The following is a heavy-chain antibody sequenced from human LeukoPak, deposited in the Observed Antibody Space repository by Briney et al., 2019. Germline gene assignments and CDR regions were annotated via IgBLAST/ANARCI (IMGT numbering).Heavy chain of an antibody. V-gene: IGHV3-66*02. CDR1: GFTVSSNY. CDR3: ARDPSNPTAFDY. CDR2: ISFDGST. D-gene: IGHD6-6*01. Sequence: GGSLGLSCAASGFTVSSNYMSWVRQAPGKGLEWVSAISFDGSTYYADSVKGRFTISRDNFKNTLYLQMNSLRAVDTAVYFCARDPSNPTAFDYWGQGTLVTVSS. J-gene: IGHJ4*02.